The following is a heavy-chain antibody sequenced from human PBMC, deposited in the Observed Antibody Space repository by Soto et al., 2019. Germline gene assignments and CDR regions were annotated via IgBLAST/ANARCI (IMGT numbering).Heavy chain of an antibody. Sequence: SETLSLTCTVSGGSVTNSSYYWGWIRQSPGKGLEWIGSVYYRGRSYSKSSVKSRVTISVDTSKNQFSLNLNSVTASDTAVYFCLSQRTTVITQAYFDYCGPGALVTVSS. CDR2: VYYRGRS. J-gene: IGHJ4*02. D-gene: IGHD4-4*01. CDR1: GGSVTNSSYY. CDR3: LSQRTTVITQAYFDY. V-gene: IGHV4-39*01.